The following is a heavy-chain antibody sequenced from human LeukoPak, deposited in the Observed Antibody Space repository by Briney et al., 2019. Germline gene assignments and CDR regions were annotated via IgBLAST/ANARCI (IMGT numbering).Heavy chain of an antibody. CDR2: ISYDGSNK. V-gene: IGHV3-30*04. Sequence: RGSLRLSCAASGFSFSSYAMHWVRQAPGKGLEWVAVISYDGSNKYYADSVKGRFTISRDNSKNTLYLQMNSLRAEDTAVYYCARDPGYSSSWSVSGYYYYGMDVWGQGTTVTVSS. D-gene: IGHD6-13*01. J-gene: IGHJ6*02. CDR1: GFSFSSYA. CDR3: ARDPGYSSSWSVSGYYYYGMDV.